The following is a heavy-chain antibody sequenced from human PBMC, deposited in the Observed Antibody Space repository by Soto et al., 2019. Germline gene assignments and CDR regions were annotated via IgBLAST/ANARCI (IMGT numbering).Heavy chain of an antibody. D-gene: IGHD3-22*01. CDR2: IYTSGST. CDR3: ARDESHYYDSSGYYDY. V-gene: IGHV4-4*07. Sequence: SETLSLTCTVSGGSISSYYWSWIRQPAGKGLEWIGRIYTSGSTNYNPSLKSRVTMSVDTSKNQFSLKLSSVTAADTAVYYCARDESHYYDSSGYYDYWGQGTLVTVYS. CDR1: GGSISSYY. J-gene: IGHJ4*02.